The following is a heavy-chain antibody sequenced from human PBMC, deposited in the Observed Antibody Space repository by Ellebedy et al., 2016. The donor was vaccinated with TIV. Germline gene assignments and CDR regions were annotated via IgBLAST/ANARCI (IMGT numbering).Heavy chain of an antibody. V-gene: IGHV3-48*02. Sequence: GESLKISCVASGFSVNGYSMNWVLQAPGKGLEWVSYISSRSSTIYYADSVKGRFTSSRDNGKNSLYLQMNSLRDEDTAVYFCTLNWNDSPVGGMDVWGQGTTVTVSS. CDR1: GFSVNGYS. CDR2: ISSRSSTI. D-gene: IGHD1-1*01. J-gene: IGHJ6*02. CDR3: TLNWNDSPVGGMDV.